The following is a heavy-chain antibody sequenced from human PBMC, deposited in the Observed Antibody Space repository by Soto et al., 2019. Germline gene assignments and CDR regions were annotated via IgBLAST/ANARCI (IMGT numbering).Heavy chain of an antibody. V-gene: IGHV3-11*06. J-gene: IGHJ4*02. CDR3: ARSRDNYNVLDY. CDR2: SSNSGTDT. Sequence: GGSLSFSCASSGFKVREYYMSWIRQAPGKGLEWLSYSSNSGTDTRYADSVKGRFSISRDNAKNSLFLQINSLRGEDSATYYCARSRDNYNVLDYWGQGTPVTVSS. CDR1: GFKVREYY. D-gene: IGHD3-10*02.